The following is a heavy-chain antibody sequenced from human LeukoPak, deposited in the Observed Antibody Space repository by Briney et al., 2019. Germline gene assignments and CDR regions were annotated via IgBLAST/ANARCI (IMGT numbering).Heavy chain of an antibody. V-gene: IGHV4-34*01. Sequence: SETLSLTCAVYGASFSGYYWSWIRQPPGKGLEWIGEINHSGSTNYNPSLKSRVTISVDTSKNQFSLKLSSVTAADTAVYYCARDSSADAFDIWGQGTMVTVSS. D-gene: IGHD2-15*01. CDR1: GASFSGYY. CDR2: INHSGST. CDR3: ARDSSADAFDI. J-gene: IGHJ3*02.